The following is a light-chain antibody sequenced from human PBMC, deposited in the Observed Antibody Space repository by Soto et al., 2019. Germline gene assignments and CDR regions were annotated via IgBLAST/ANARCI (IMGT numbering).Light chain of an antibody. Sequence: DIQMTQSPSPLSASVGDRVNITCRASQNIDNYLNWYQHKPEKAPNLLIYAASNLQSGVPSRCSGSGFGTDYTLIISRLQPEDFATYFCQQSYISPQTLGPGTQVEIK. CDR2: AAS. J-gene: IGKJ1*01. CDR3: QQSYISPQT. CDR1: QNIDNY. V-gene: IGKV1-39*01.